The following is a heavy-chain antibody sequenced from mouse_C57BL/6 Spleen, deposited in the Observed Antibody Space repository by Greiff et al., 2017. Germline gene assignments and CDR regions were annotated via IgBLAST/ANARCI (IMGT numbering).Heavy chain of an antibody. CDR1: GFTFSSYA. CDR3: TTPQATLFDY. V-gene: IGHV5-9-1*02. J-gene: IGHJ2*01. CDR2: ISSGGDYI. D-gene: IGHD3-2*02. Sequence: DVHLVASGEGLVKPGGSLKLSCAASGFTFSSYAMSWVRQTPEKRLEWVAYISSGGDYIYYADTVKGRFTISRDNARNTLYLQMSSLKPGDTAMYYCTTPQATLFDYWGQGTTLTVSS.